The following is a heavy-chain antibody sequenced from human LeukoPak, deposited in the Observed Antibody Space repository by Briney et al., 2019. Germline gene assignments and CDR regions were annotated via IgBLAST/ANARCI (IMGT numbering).Heavy chain of an antibody. CDR1: GGSISSYY. D-gene: IGHD3-22*01. Sequence: SETLSLTCTVSGGSISSYYWSWIRQPAGEGLEWIGRIHTSGSTNYNPSLKSRVTMSVDTSKNQFSLKLSSVTAADTAVYYCARDRYYYDSSDYSLLDYWGQGTLVTVSS. CDR2: IHTSGST. V-gene: IGHV4-4*07. CDR3: ARDRYYYDSSDYSLLDY. J-gene: IGHJ4*02.